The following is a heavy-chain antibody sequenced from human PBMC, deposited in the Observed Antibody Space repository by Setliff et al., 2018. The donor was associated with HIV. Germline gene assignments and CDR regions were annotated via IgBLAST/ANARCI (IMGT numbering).Heavy chain of an antibody. D-gene: IGHD2-15*01. CDR3: ARGKDDHNFSPMSLRKTYYYYMDV. J-gene: IGHJ6*03. CDR1: GGSFSDYY. V-gene: IGHV4-34*01. Sequence: SETLSLTCAVYGGSFSDYYWSWIRQPPGKGLAWIGEINHSGNTNYNPSLKSRVTISVDTSKNQFSLKLRSVTAADTAVYFCARGKDDHNFSPMSLRKTYYYYMDVWGKGTTVTVSS. CDR2: INHSGNT.